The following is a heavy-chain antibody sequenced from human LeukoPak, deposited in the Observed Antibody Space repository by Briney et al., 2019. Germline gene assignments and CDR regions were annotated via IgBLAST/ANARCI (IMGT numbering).Heavy chain of an antibody. V-gene: IGHV4-31*03. CDR2: IYYSGST. CDR1: GGSISSGGYY. CDR3: ARDRPGYRKRPHAFDI. Sequence: SQTLSLTCTVSGGSISSGGYYWSWIRQHPGKGLEWIGYIYYSGSTYYNPSLKSRVTISVDTSKNQFSLKLSSVTAADTAVYYCARDRPGYRKRPHAFDIWGQGTMVTVSS. J-gene: IGHJ3*02. D-gene: IGHD5-18*01.